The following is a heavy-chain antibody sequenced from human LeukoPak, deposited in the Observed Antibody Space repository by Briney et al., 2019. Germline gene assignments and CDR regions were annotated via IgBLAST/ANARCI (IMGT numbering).Heavy chain of an antibody. D-gene: IGHD1-1*01. J-gene: IGHJ6*03. CDR3: ARVSWFPGTSYYYMDV. CDR1: GGSISRYY. Sequence: PSETLSLTRTVSGGSISRYYWSWIRQPPGKGLEWFGYVYDSGTTNYNPSLKSRVTISVDTSKNQFSLKLSSVTAADTAVYYCARVSWFPGTSYYYMDVWGKGTTVTVSS. V-gene: IGHV4-59*01. CDR2: VYDSGTT.